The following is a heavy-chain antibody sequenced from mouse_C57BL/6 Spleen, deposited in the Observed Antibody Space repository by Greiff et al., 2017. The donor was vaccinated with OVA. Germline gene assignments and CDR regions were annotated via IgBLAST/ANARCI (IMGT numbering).Heavy chain of an antibody. J-gene: IGHJ2*01. CDR3: ARGETAQASGY. CDR2: IYPGSGNT. V-gene: IGHV1-76*01. CDR1: GYTFTDYY. D-gene: IGHD3-2*02. Sequence: QVQLQQSGAELVRPGASVKLSCKASGYTFTDYYINWVKQRPGQGLEWIARIYPGSGNTYYNEKFKGKATLTAEKSSSTAYMQLSSLTSEDSAVYFCARGETAQASGYWGQGTTLTVSS.